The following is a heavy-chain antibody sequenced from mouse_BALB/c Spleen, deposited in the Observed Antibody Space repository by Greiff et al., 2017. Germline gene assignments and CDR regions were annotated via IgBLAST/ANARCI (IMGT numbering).Heavy chain of an antibody. J-gene: IGHJ2*01. CDR1: GFTFSSYT. Sequence: EVHLVESGGGLVKPGGSLKLSCAASGFTFSSYTMSWVRQTPEKRLEWVATISSGGSYTYYPDSVKGRFTISRDNAKNTLYLQMSSLKSEDTAMYYCTRAPYDYDPYFDYWGQGTTLTVSS. D-gene: IGHD2-4*01. CDR2: ISSGGSYT. CDR3: TRAPYDYDPYFDY. V-gene: IGHV5-6-4*01.